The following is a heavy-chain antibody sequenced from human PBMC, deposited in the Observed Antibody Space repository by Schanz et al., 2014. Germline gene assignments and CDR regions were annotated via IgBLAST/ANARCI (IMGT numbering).Heavy chain of an antibody. CDR1: GFTFSSYA. CDR2: ISNDGSIK. CDR3: ASPSGYSDYGTYFDF. V-gene: IGHV3-30-3*01. J-gene: IGHJ4*02. Sequence: VQLVESGGGLVQPGGSLRLSCAASGFTFSSYAMHWVRQAPGKGLEWVALISNDGSIKYYADSVEGRFTISRDNSRNTLYLQMNSLRTEDTAVYYCASPSGYSDYGTYFDFWGQGTLVTVSS. D-gene: IGHD5-12*01.